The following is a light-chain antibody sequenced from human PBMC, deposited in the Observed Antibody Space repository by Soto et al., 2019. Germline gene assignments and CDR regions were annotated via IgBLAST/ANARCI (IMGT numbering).Light chain of an antibody. Sequence: DIVMTPSPLSLPVTPGEPASISCRSSQSLLHSNGYNYLDWYLQKPGQSPQLLIYLGSNRASGVTGRFSGSGSGTDFTLKISRVEAEDVGVYYCMQALQPPWTFGQGTKLEIK. CDR3: MQALQPPWT. V-gene: IGKV2-28*01. CDR1: QSLLHSNGYNY. J-gene: IGKJ2*02. CDR2: LGS.